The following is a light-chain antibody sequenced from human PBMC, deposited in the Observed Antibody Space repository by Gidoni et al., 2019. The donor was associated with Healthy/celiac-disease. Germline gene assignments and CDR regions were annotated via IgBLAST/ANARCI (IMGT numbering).Light chain of an antibody. CDR3: SSYTSSSTYV. V-gene: IGLV2-14*01. J-gene: IGLJ1*01. CDR2: EVS. Sequence: QSALTQPASVSGPPGQSITISCTGTSSDVGGYNYVSWYQQHPGKAPKILSYEVSNRLSGVSNRFSGSKSGNTASLTISGLQAEDEADYYCSSYTSSSTYVCGTGTKVTVL. CDR1: SSDVGGYNY.